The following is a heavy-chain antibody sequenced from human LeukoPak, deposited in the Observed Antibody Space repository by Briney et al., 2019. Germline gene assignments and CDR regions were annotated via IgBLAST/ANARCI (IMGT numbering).Heavy chain of an antibody. CDR1: GYSISSGYY. J-gene: IGHJ5*02. D-gene: IGHD3-10*01. CDR3: ARDRADLQPSGGP. Sequence: SETLSLTCTVSGYSISSGYYWGWIRQPPGKGLEWIGSIHHSGIKYYNPSLQSRVTISVDTSMNQFSLKLSSVTAADTAVYYCARDRADLQPSGGPWGQGTLVTVSA. CDR2: IHHSGIK. V-gene: IGHV4-38-2*02.